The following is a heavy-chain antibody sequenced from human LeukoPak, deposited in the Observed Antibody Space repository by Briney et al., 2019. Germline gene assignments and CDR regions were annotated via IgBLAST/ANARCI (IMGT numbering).Heavy chain of an antibody. J-gene: IGHJ5*02. CDR3: ARGRIAAAGTRQGRWFDP. CDR1: GGTFSSYA. CDR2: IIPIFGTA. V-gene: IGHV1-69*05. Sequence: SVKVSCKASGGTFSSYAISWVRQAPGQGLEWMGGIIPIFGTANYAQKFQGRVTITTDGSTSTAYMELSSLRSEDTAVYYCARGRIAAAGTRQGRWFDPWGQGTLVTVSS. D-gene: IGHD6-13*01.